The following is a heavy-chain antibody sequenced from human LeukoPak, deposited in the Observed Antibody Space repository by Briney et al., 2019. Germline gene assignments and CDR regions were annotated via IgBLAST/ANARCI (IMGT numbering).Heavy chain of an antibody. Sequence: SETLSLTCTVSGGSISSYYWSWIRQPPGKGLEWIGYIFYSGSTNYNPSLRSRVTISLDTSKNQFSLKLSSVTAADTAVYYCARYFISSGWYLFVYWGQGTLVTVSS. V-gene: IGHV4-59*12. CDR2: IFYSGST. CDR3: ARYFISSGWYLFVY. J-gene: IGHJ4*02. CDR1: GGSISSYY. D-gene: IGHD6-19*01.